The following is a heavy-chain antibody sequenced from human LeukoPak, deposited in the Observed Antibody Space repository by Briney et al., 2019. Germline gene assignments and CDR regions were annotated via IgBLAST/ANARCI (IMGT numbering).Heavy chain of an antibody. CDR3: ARVRGFMTTVTTPEGYYFDY. D-gene: IGHD4-17*01. CDR1: GFTFSTYW. Sequence: GGSLRLSCAASGFTFSTYWMSWVSQAPGKGLEWVANIKQDGSEKYYVDSVKGRFTISRDNAKNSLYLQMNSLRADDTAVYYCARVRGFMTTVTTPEGYYFDYWGQGTLVTVSS. CDR2: IKQDGSEK. V-gene: IGHV3-7*01. J-gene: IGHJ4*02.